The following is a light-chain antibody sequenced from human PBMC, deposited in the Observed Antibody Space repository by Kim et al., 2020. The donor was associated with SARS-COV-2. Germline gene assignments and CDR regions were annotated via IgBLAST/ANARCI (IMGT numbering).Light chain of an antibody. CDR3: QQYNNWPPWT. Sequence: SPGERATLSGRASQSVSSDLAWYQQKPGQAPRLLIYGASTRATGIPARFSGSGSGIEFTLTISSLQSEDFAVYYCQQYNNWPPWTFGQGTKVDIK. J-gene: IGKJ1*01. CDR1: QSVSSD. CDR2: GAS. V-gene: IGKV3-15*01.